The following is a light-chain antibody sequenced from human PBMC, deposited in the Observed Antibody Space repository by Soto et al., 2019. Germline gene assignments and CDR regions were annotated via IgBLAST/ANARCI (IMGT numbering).Light chain of an antibody. Sequence: QLVLTQSPSASASLGASVKLTCTLSSGHGNYVIAWHQQQPEKGPRYLMKVKSDGSHNKGDGIPDRFSGSSSGAERYLAISSLQSEDEADYYCQTWDTGIVVFGGETNLTVL. V-gene: IGLV4-69*01. CDR3: QTWDTGIVV. J-gene: IGLJ2*01. CDR2: VKSDGSH. CDR1: SGHGNYV.